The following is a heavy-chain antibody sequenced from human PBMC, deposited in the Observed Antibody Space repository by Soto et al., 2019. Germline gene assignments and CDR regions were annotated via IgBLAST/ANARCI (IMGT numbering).Heavy chain of an antibody. Sequence: GASVKVSCKASGYTFTSNPIHWLRQAPGQGLEWMGWMDAANGNTKYSQKFQGRVSITRDTSASTAYMDLGSLRSEDTAVYYCATSQYCSGNTCYLASWGPGTLVT. CDR3: ATSQYCSGNTCYLAS. J-gene: IGHJ5*02. D-gene: IGHD2-2*01. CDR1: GYTFTSNP. V-gene: IGHV1-3*01. CDR2: MDAANGNT.